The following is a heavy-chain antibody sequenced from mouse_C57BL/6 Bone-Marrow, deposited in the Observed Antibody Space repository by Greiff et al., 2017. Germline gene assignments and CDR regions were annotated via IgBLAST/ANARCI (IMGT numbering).Heavy chain of an antibody. V-gene: IGHV6-3*01. Sequence: EVKLQESGGGLVQPGGSMKLSCVASGFTFSNYWMNWVRQSPEKGLEWVAQIRLKSDNYATHYAESVKGRFTNSRDDSKSSVYLQMNNLRAEDTGIYYCTEEGGFAYWGQGTLVTVSA. J-gene: IGHJ3*01. CDR2: IRLKSDNYAT. CDR1: GFTFSNYW. CDR3: TEEGGFAY.